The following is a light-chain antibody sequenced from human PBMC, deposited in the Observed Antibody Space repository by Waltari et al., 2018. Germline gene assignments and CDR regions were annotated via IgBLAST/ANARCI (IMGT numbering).Light chain of an antibody. CDR1: SSDVGGYNF. Sequence: QSALTQPPSASGSPGQSVTISCTGTSSDVGGYNFVSWYQHRPGTLPKLLIYGVNTRPPGARDRFCGSQSGNTASLTVSGLQPEDEADYYCSAHGGTNSYYVFGTGTTVTVL. V-gene: IGLV2-8*01. CDR3: SAHGGTNSYYV. CDR2: GVN. J-gene: IGLJ1*01.